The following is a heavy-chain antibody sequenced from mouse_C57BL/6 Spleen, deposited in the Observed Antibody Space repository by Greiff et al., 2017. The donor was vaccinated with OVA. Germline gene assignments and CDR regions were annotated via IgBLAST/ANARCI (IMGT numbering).Heavy chain of an antibody. CDR2: INPGSGGT. V-gene: IGHV1-54*01. Sequence: VQRVESGAELVRPGTSVKVSCKASGYAFTNYLIEWVKQRPGQGLEWIGVINPGSGGTNYNEKFKGKATLTADKSSSTAYMQLSSLTSEDSAVYFCAREGAGAWFAYWGQGTLVTVSA. CDR3: AREGAGAWFAY. J-gene: IGHJ3*01. CDR1: GYAFTNYL.